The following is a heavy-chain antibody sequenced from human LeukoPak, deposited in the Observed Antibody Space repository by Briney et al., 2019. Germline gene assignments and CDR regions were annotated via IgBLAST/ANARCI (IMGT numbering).Heavy chain of an antibody. CDR3: ARQLGRITSSGSCPSSYYYGMDV. CDR1: GGSFSGYY. Sequence: SETLSLTCAVYGGSFSGYYWTWIRQPPGKGLEWIGDINHSGSTNYNPSLKSRVTISVDTSKSQFSLKLSSVTAADTAVYYCARQLGRITSSGSCPSSYYYGMDVWGKGTTVTVSS. CDR2: INHSGST. D-gene: IGHD3-10*01. V-gene: IGHV4-34*01. J-gene: IGHJ6*04.